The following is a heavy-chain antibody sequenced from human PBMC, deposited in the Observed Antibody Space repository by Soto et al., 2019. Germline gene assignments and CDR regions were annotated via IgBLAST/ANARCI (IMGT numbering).Heavy chain of an antibody. D-gene: IGHD3-16*02. CDR3: ARDSPLGELSLHQTWFDP. CDR1: GGTFSDYT. V-gene: IGHV1-69*12. Sequence: QVHLVQSGAEVKKPGSSVKVSCKASGGTFSDYTISWLRQAPGQGPEWMGGIIPIFDTANYAQKFQGRVTXXAXYCTSTASMELSSLRSEDTAVYYCARDSPLGELSLHQTWFDPWGQGTLVTVSS. J-gene: IGHJ5*02. CDR2: IIPIFDTA.